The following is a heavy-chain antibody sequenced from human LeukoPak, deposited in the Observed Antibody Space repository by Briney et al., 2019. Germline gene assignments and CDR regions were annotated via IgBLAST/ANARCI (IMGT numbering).Heavy chain of an antibody. D-gene: IGHD4-17*01. CDR1: GFTFSDYF. V-gene: IGHV3-23*01. J-gene: IGHJ4*02. Sequence: GGSLRLSCAASGFTFSDYFMTWLRLAPGKGLEWVSLLTSSGSDTYSADSVKGRFTISRDNSKNTMYLQMNTLGAEDTAVYYCAKGLTTVTRYYFDDWGQGTLVTVSS. CDR2: LTSSGSDT. CDR3: AKGLTTVTRYYFDD.